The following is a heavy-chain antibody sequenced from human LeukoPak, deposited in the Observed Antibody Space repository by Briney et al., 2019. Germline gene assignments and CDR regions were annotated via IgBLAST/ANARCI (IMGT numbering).Heavy chain of an antibody. CDR3: TRDFSTKMATITDI. V-gene: IGHV1-18*01. CDR2: VGPYNGNT. D-gene: IGHD5-24*01. Sequence: ASVTVSCTASGYTFLDYGISWLRQAPGQGLEWVGWVGPYNGNTQYSQHLQGRVTLTTDTLTHTAFMELTSLSPDDTAIYYCTRDFSTKMATITDIWGQGTLVAVSS. J-gene: IGHJ4*02. CDR1: GYTFLDYG.